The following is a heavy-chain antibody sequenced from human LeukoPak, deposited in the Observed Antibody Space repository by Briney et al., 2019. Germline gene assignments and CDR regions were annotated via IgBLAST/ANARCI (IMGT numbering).Heavy chain of an antibody. D-gene: IGHD3-22*01. CDR2: ISYDGSNK. V-gene: IGHV3-30*03. Sequence: GGSLRLSCAASGFTFSSYGMHWVRQAPGKGLEWVAVISYDGSNKYYADSVKGRFTISRDDSKNTAYLQMNSLKTEDTAVYYCTRPHSSGYYYYFDYWGQGTLVTVSS. CDR1: GFTFSSYG. CDR3: TRPHSSGYYYYFDY. J-gene: IGHJ4*02.